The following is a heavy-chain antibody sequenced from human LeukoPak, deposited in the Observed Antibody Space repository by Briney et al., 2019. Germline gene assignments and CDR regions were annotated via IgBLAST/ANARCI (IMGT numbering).Heavy chain of an antibody. CDR3: AKGAGVELLIELDS. CDR1: GFTFSNFA. CDR2: VSYDGSNE. Sequence: GGSLRLSCAASGFTFSNFAMHWVRQAPGQGLEWGAVVSYDGSNEYHAASVKGRFTFSRDNSGGKLHLQMNSLRPEDTAVYYCAKGAGVELLIELDSWGQGALVTVSS. J-gene: IGHJ5*01. V-gene: IGHV3-30*01. D-gene: IGHD1-26*01.